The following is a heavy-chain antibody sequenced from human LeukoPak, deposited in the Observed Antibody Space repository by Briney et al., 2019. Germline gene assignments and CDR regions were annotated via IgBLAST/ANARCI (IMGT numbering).Heavy chain of an antibody. CDR1: GYTFTGYY. CDR3: ATDDSSGFYLGAVNY. Sequence: GASVKVSCKASGYTFTGYYMHWVRQAPGQGLEWMGWINPNSGGTNYAQKFQGRVTMTRDTSTRTAYMELSRLTSDDTAVYYCATDDSSGFYLGAVNYWGQGTRVTVSS. V-gene: IGHV1-2*02. D-gene: IGHD3-22*01. CDR2: INPNSGGT. J-gene: IGHJ4*02.